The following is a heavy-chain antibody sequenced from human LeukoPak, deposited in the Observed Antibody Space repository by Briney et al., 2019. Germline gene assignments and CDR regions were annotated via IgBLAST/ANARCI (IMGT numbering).Heavy chain of an antibody. CDR3: ARTTVHPNKFDP. V-gene: IGHV4-31*03. Sequence: LSETLSLTCNVSGGSINSGGYYWSWIRQHPGKGLEWLGYISNNGNTYYSPSFERRTSMSVDTSKNQFSLRLTLVTAADTAIYYCARTTVHPNKFDPWGQGTLVTVSS. D-gene: IGHD1-1*01. CDR2: ISNNGNT. CDR1: GGSINSGGYY. J-gene: IGHJ5*02.